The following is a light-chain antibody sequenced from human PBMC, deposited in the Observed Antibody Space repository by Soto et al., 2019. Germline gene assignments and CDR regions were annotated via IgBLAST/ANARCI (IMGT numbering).Light chain of an antibody. V-gene: IGKV1-6*01. J-gene: IGKJ1*01. Sequence: IQMTQSPSSLSASVGDRVTITCRASQGIGSDLGWYQQKPGKAPKLLIYAASSLQTGVPSRFSGSGSGTDFTLTINSLQPEDFATYYCLQDYSYPRTFGQGTKVDIK. CDR1: QGIGSD. CDR3: LQDYSYPRT. CDR2: AAS.